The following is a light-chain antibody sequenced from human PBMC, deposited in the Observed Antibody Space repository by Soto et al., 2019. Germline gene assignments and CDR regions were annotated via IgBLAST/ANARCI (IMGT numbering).Light chain of an antibody. V-gene: IGLV2-23*01. CDR3: CSYAGSSFYV. Sequence: QSVLTQPASVSGSPGQSITISCTGTSSDVGSYNLVSWYQQHPGKAPKLMIYEGSKRPSGVSNRFSGSKSGNTASLTISGLQAEDEADYYCCSYAGSSFYVLGTGTKVTV. CDR1: SSDVGSYNL. CDR2: EGS. J-gene: IGLJ1*01.